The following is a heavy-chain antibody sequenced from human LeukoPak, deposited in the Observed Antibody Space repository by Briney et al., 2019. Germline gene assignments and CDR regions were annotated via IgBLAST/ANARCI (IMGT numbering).Heavy chain of an antibody. CDR3: TRLGSSGWHKYFDY. D-gene: IGHD6-19*01. J-gene: IGHJ4*02. V-gene: IGHV3-73*01. Sequence: GGSLRLSCAASGFTFSGSAMHWVRQASGKGLEWVGRIRSKANSYATACAASVKGRFTISRDDSKNTAYLQMNSLKTEDTAVYYCTRLGSSGWHKYFDYWGQGTLVTVSS. CDR1: GFTFSGSA. CDR2: IRSKANSYAT.